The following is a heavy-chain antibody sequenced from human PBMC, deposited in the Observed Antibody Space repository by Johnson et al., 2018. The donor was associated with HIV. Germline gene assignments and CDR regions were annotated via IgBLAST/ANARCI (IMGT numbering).Heavy chain of an antibody. D-gene: IGHD3-9*01. CDR1: GFTFSSYA. V-gene: IGHV3-23*04. J-gene: IGHJ3*02. CDR2: ISGSGGST. Sequence: VQLVESGGGLVKPGGSLRLSCAASGFTFSSYAMSWVRQAQGKGLEWVSAISGSGGSTYYADSVQGRFTISRDNSKNTLYLQMNSLRAEDTAVYYCAKGHDILTGYYFDAFDIWGQGTMFTVSS. CDR3: AKGHDILTGYYFDAFDI.